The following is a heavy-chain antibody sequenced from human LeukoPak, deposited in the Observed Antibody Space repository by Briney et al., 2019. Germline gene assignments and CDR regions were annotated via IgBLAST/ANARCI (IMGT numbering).Heavy chain of an antibody. D-gene: IGHD3-3*01. J-gene: IGHJ5*02. Sequence: GGSLRLSCTASGFTFGDYAMSRFRQAPGKGLEWVGFIRSKAYGGTTEYAASVKGRFTISRDDSKSIAYLQMNSLKTEDTAVYYCTRDWYDFWSGYYPVDPWGQGTLVTVSS. CDR1: GFTFGDYA. V-gene: IGHV3-49*03. CDR3: TRDWYDFWSGYYPVDP. CDR2: IRSKAYGGTT.